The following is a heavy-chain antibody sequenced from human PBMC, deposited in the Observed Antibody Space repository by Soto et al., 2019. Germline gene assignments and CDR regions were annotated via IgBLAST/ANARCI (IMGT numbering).Heavy chain of an antibody. CDR3: ARKWEGAPCYYYGMDV. Sequence: QVQLVESGGGVVQPGRSLRLSCAASGFTFSSYAMHWVRQAPGKGLEWVAVISYDGSNKYYADSVKGRVTISRDNSKNTLYLQMNSLRAEDTAVYYCARKWEGAPCYYYGMDVWGQGTTVTVSS. V-gene: IGHV3-30-3*01. CDR1: GFTFSSYA. CDR2: ISYDGSNK. D-gene: IGHD1-26*01. J-gene: IGHJ6*02.